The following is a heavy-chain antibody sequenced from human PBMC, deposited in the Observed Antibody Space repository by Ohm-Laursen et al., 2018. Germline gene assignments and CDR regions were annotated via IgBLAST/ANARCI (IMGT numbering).Heavy chain of an antibody. V-gene: IGHV4-38-2*02. D-gene: IGHD3-16*01. CDR1: GYSISSGYY. J-gene: IGHJ4*02. CDR2: VYHSGST. Sequence: SQTLSLTCTVSGYSISSGYYWGWIRQPPGKGLEWIGSVYHSGSTNYNPSLKSRVVFSVDTPKNQFSLRLSSVTAADTAVYYCARASRGIFDSWGQGALVTVSS. CDR3: ARASRGIFDS.